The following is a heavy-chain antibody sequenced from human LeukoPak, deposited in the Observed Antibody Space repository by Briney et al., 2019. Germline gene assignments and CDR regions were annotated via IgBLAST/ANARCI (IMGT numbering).Heavy chain of an antibody. V-gene: IGHV1-69*13. J-gene: IGHJ3*02. Sequence: SVKVPCKASGGTFSSYAISWVRQAPGQGLEWMGGIIPIFGTANYAQKFQGRVTITADESTSTAYMELSSLRSEDTAVYYCAGAVVPGDAFDIWGQGTMVTVSS. D-gene: IGHD4-23*01. CDR3: AGAVVPGDAFDI. CDR2: IIPIFGTA. CDR1: GGTFSSYA.